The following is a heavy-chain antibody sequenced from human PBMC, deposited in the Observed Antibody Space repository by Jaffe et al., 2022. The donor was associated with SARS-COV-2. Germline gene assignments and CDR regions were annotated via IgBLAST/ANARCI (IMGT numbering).Heavy chain of an antibody. D-gene: IGHD6-6*01. J-gene: IGHJ4*02. CDR1: GFTFSNYV. V-gene: IGHV3-23*01. Sequence: EVQLLESGGGLVQPGGSLRLSCAASGFTFSNYVMNWVRQAPGKGLEWVSGISGSGVGTYYADSVKGRFTISRDNSKNTLYVEMYSLRAEDTAVYYCAKVRDYSSSFDSWGQGTLVTVSS. CDR2: ISGSGVGT. CDR3: AKVRDYSSSFDS.